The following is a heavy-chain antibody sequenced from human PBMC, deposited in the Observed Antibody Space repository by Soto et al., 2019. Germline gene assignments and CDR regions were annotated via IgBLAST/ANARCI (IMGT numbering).Heavy chain of an antibody. CDR3: ARVLNPGSYSYHYYGMDV. Sequence: ASVKVSCKASGGTFSSYAISWVRQAPGQGLEWMGGIIPIFGTANYAQKFQGRVTITADESTSTAYMELSSLRSEDTAVYYCARVLNPGSYSYHYYGMDVWGQGTTVTVSS. CDR2: IIPIFGTA. V-gene: IGHV1-69*13. J-gene: IGHJ6*02. CDR1: GGTFSSYA. D-gene: IGHD3-10*01.